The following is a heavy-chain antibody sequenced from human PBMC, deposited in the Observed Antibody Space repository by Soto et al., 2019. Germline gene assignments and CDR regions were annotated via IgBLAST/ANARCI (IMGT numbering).Heavy chain of an antibody. V-gene: IGHV1-69*06. Sequence: QVQLVQSGAEVRKPGSSVKVSCKASGGTFTTYDISWVRQAPGQGLEWMGGIIPLFDATKYAQKFQGRVTITADKSTGRAYMELSSLRSEDTAMYYCARDRSSSWYNGTFDFDSWGQGTLVTVSS. J-gene: IGHJ4*02. CDR3: ARDRSSSWYNGTFDFDS. D-gene: IGHD6-19*01. CDR2: IIPLFDAT. CDR1: GGTFTTYD.